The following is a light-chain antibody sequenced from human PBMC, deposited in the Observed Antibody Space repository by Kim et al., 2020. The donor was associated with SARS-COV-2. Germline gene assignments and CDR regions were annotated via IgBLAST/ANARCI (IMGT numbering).Light chain of an antibody. CDR1: QSVSRN. CDR2: GAS. Sequence: EIVMTQSPATLSVSPGERATLSCRASQSVSRNLAWYQQKPGQAPRLFISGASTRATGTPSRFSGSGSGTEFTLTISGLQSEDFAVYSCQQYNNWPYTFGQGTKLEI. CDR3: QQYNNWPYT. V-gene: IGKV3-15*01. J-gene: IGKJ2*01.